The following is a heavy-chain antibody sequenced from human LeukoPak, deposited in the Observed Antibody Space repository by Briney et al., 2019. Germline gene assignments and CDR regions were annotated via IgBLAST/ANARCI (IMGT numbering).Heavy chain of an antibody. CDR3: ASGHSPRQIDY. V-gene: IGHV3-21*01. CDR2: ISSSSSYI. J-gene: IGHJ4*02. Sequence: GGSLRLSCTASGFTVSSNYMSWVRQAPGKGLEWVSSISSSSSYIYYADSVKGRFTISRDNAKNSLYLQMNSLRAEDTAVYYCASGHSPRQIDYWGQGTLVTVSS. CDR1: GFTVSSNY.